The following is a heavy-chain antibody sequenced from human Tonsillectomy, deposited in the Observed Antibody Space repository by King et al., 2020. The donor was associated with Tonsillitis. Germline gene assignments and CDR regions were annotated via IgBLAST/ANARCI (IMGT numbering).Heavy chain of an antibody. Sequence: VQLVESGGGLVQPGGSLRLSCAASGFTFSSYWMHWVRQAPGKGLVWVSRINSDGSSTSYADSVKGRFTISRDNAKNTLYLQMNSLRAEDTAVYYCARDLKYSSGWEGTQHWGQGTLVTVSS. V-gene: IGHV3-74*01. D-gene: IGHD6-19*01. CDR2: INSDGSST. CDR3: ARDLKYSSGWEGTQH. CDR1: GFTFSSYW. J-gene: IGHJ4*02.